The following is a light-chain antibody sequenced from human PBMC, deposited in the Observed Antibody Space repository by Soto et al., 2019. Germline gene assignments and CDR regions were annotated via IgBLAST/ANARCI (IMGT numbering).Light chain of an antibody. CDR3: QQYNTYSPERT. J-gene: IGKJ1*01. CDR1: QSITKW. Sequence: DIHSTHYSSTLSSSLVERVTITCRAIQSITKWLAWYQQNPGKAPKLLIYKASTLKSGVPSRFSGSGSGTEFTLTISSLQPDDFATYYCQQYNTYSPERTFGQGTKVDIK. CDR2: KAS. V-gene: IGKV1-5*03.